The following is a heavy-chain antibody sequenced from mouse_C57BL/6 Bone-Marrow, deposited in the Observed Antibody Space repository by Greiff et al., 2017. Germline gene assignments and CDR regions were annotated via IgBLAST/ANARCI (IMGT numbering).Heavy chain of an antibody. CDR2: IYPRSGNT. CDR3: ARGLPYLGNY. V-gene: IGHV1-81*01. D-gene: IGHD2-1*01. Sequence: QVQLKESGAELARPGASVKLSCKASGYTFTRYGISWVKQRTGQGLEWIGEIYPRSGNTYSNEKFKGKATLTADKSSSTAYMELRSLTSEASAVYFCARGLPYLGNYWGQGTTLTVSS. CDR1: GYTFTRYG. J-gene: IGHJ2*01.